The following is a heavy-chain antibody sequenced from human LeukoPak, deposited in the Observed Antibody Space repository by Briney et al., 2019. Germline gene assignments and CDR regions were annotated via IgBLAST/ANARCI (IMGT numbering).Heavy chain of an antibody. CDR2: IYYSGST. CDR1: GFTFSSYA. Sequence: LRLSCAASGFTFSSYAMSWIRQPPGKGLECIGYIYYSGSTYYNPSLKGRVTISVDTSKNQFSLKLSSVTAADTAVYYCARGGYCYGGSCYFYYFDYWGQGTLVTVSS. D-gene: IGHD2-15*01. CDR3: ARGGYCYGGSCYFYYFDY. V-gene: IGHV4-30-4*08. J-gene: IGHJ4*02.